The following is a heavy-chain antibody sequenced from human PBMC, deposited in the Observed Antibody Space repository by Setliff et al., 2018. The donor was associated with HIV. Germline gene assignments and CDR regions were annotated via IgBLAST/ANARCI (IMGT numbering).Heavy chain of an antibody. D-gene: IGHD1-26*01. CDR3: ARWYSSSYYAFDI. Sequence: PSETLSLTCTVSGGSISSGSYYWNWIRQPAGKGLEWIGRWYTSGSTDYNPSLNSRVTISVDTSKNHLSLNLSSVTAADTAVYYCARWYSSSYYAFDIWGQGTMVTVSS. J-gene: IGHJ3*02. CDR2: WYTSGST. CDR1: GGSISSGSYY. V-gene: IGHV4-61*02.